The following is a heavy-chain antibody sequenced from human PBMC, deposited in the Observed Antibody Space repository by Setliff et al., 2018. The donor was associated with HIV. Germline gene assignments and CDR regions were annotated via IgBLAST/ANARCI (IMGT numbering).Heavy chain of an antibody. CDR3: ARHTRQLEFLEWLSPHYYHYYYMDV. D-gene: IGHD3-3*01. CDR1: GGTFRGFG. Sequence: SVKVSCKASGGTFRGFGISWVVQAPGQGLEWMGQIIPIFGTPRYAQKFQGRVTITADESTSTVYMELSSLKASDTAMYYCARHTRQLEFLEWLSPHYYHYYYMDVWGQGTTVTVSS. CDR2: IIPIFGTP. V-gene: IGHV1-69*13. J-gene: IGHJ6*03.